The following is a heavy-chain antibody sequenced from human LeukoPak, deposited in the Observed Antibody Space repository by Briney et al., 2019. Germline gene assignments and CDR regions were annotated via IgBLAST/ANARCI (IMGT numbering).Heavy chain of an antibody. D-gene: IGHD4-17*01. CDR1: GYTFTGYY. CDR2: INLNSGGT. CDR3: ARVSGDYDY. Sequence: ASVKVSCKASGYTFTGYYMHWVRQAPGQGLEWMGWINLNSGGTNYAQKPQGRVTMTTDTSTSTAYMELRSLRSDDTAVYYCARVSGDYDYWGQGTLVTVSS. V-gene: IGHV1-2*02. J-gene: IGHJ4*02.